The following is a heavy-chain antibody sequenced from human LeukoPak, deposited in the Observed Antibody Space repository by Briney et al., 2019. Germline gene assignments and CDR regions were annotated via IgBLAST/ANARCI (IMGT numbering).Heavy chain of an antibody. CDR2: INPSGDNT. V-gene: IGHV1-46*01. D-gene: IGHD5-12*01. CDR1: GYTFTNNY. J-gene: IGHJ5*02. Sequence: ASVKVSCKASGYTFTNNYMHWVRQAPGQGLEWMGIINPSGDNTWYAQKFQGRVTLTRDMATSTDYMEVSILRSEDTAVYYCARDNSLGDSAWWFDPWGQGTLVTVSS. CDR3: ARDNSLGDSAWWFDP.